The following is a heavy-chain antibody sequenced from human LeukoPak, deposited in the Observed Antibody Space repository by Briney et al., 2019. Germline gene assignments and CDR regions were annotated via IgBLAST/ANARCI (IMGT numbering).Heavy chain of an antibody. Sequence: GGSLRLSCTASEFTFSNYAMSWVRQAPGEGLEWVSAISVSGGSTYYADSVKGRFTISRDNSKNTLYLQMNSLRAEDTAVYYCAKAPVATIRYFDYWGQGTLVTVSS. CDR2: ISVSGGST. J-gene: IGHJ4*02. V-gene: IGHV3-23*01. D-gene: IGHD5-12*01. CDR3: AKAPVATIRYFDY. CDR1: EFTFSNYA.